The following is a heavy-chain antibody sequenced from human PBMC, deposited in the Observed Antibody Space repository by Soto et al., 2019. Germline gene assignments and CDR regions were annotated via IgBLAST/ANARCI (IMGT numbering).Heavy chain of an antibody. Sequence: GGSLRLSCAASGFTFSSYAMNWVRQAPGKGLEWVSAISGSGGSTYYADSVKGRFTISRDNSKNTLYLQMNSLRAEDTAVYYCAKPLNRYYDCCSGPAPYYYGMDVWGQGTTVTVSS. CDR2: ISGSGGST. CDR3: AKPLNRYYDCCSGPAPYYYGMDV. CDR1: GFTFSSYA. V-gene: IGHV3-23*01. D-gene: IGHD3-3*01. J-gene: IGHJ6*02.